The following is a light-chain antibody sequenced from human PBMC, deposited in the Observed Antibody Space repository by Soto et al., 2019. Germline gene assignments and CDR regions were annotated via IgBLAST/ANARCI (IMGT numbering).Light chain of an antibody. J-gene: IGLJ2*01. Sequence: QSVLTQPPSVSGAPGQRVTISCTGSSSNVGAGYDVHWYQQLPGTAPKLLIYGNNNRPSGIPDRFSGSKSGNSASLAITGLPAEDEDDYACQSYNRTLSGSKVVFGGGTKVTVL. CDR3: QSYNRTLSGSKVV. CDR2: GNN. CDR1: SSNVGAGYD. V-gene: IGLV1-40*01.